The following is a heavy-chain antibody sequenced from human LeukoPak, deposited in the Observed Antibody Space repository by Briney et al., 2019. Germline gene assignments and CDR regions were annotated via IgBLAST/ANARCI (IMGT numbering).Heavy chain of an antibody. J-gene: IGHJ4*02. V-gene: IGHV1-69*13. CDR3: AYYYDSSGYPVDY. D-gene: IGHD3-22*01. CDR1: GGTFSSYA. CDR2: IIPIFGTA. Sequence: ASVKVSCKASGGTFSSYAISWVRQAPGQGLEWMGGIIPIFGTANYAQKFQGGVTITADESTSTAYMELSSLRSEDTAVYYCAYYYDSSGYPVDYWGQGTLVTVSS.